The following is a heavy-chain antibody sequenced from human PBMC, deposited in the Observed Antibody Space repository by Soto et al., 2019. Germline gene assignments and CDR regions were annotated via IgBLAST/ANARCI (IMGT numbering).Heavy chain of an antibody. V-gene: IGHV3-30*18. CDR2: ISYDGSNK. Sequence: QVQLVESGGGVVQPGRSLRLSCAASGFTFSSYGMHWVRQAPGKGLEWVAAISYDGSNKYYADSVKDRFTISRDNSKNTLYLQMNSLRAEDTAVYYCAKGSAHYDFWSGYYGWFDPWGQGTLVTVSS. CDR3: AKGSAHYDFWSGYYGWFDP. D-gene: IGHD3-3*01. J-gene: IGHJ5*02. CDR1: GFTFSSYG.